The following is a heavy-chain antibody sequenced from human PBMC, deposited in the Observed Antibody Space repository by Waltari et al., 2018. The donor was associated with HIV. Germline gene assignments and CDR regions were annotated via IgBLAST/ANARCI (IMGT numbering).Heavy chain of an antibody. CDR1: GGSISSYY. V-gene: IGHV4-59*01. J-gene: IGHJ4*02. D-gene: IGHD3-22*01. CDR2: IYYSGST. Sequence: QVQLQESGPGLVKPSETLSLTCTVSGGSISSYYWSGIRQPPGKGLEWIGYIYYSGSTNYNPSLESRVTISVDTSKNQFSLRLTSVTAADTAVYYCARSYYDSSGYHLFDYWGQGTLVTVSS. CDR3: ARSYYDSSGYHLFDY.